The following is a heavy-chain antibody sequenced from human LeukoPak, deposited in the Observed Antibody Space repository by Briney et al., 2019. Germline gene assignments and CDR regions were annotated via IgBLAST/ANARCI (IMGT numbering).Heavy chain of an antibody. D-gene: IGHD6-13*01. CDR2: IYHSGST. CDR1: GGPICTYY. J-gene: IGHJ1*01. V-gene: IGHV4-59*13. Sequence: KPSETLSLTCTVSGGPICTYYWNWIRQPPGKGLEWKEYIYHSGSTNYNPSLQSRATITVNTSKNQFSLNLNSVTAADSAVYYWARGGAARLHFQNWGQGTLVTVSS. CDR3: ARGGAARLHFQN.